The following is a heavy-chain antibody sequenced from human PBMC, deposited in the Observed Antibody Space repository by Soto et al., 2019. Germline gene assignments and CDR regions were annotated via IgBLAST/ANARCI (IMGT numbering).Heavy chain of an antibody. J-gene: IGHJ1*01. CDR1: GFTFKRFA. CDR3: AKADGEQWLIPHLDN. CDR2: ISCCGGST. Sequence: PGGSLRLSCEASGFTFKRFAMGWVRHAPGEGLEWVSGISCCGGSTFYEDSVKGRFSLARDDSKNTLSLQLNSLRVEDTAHYYCAKADGEQWLIPHLDNWGQGTQVTVSS. V-gene: IGHV3-23*01. D-gene: IGHD6-19*01.